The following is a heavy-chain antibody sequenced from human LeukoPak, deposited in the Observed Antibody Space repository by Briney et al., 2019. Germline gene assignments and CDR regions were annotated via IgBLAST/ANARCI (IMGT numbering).Heavy chain of an antibody. CDR1: EFTFSNYN. CDR3: ARDRGGRWLQVYYFDY. J-gene: IGHJ4*02. D-gene: IGHD5-24*01. V-gene: IGHV3-48*01. CDR2: ISGGSRTI. Sequence: GGSLRLSCAASEFTFSNYNMNWVRQAPGKGLEWISYISGGSRTIYYADSVKGRFTISRDNSKNTLYLRVNSLRAEDTAMYYCARDRGGRWLQVYYFDYWGQGTLVTVSS.